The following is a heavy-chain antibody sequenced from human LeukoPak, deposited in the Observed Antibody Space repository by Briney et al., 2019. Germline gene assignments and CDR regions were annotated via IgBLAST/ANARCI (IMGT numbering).Heavy chain of an antibody. J-gene: IGHJ3*01. CDR1: GYTFTGYG. CDR3: AREFRTTTWSYDAFDL. CDR2: ISPYNGNT. Sequence: GASVKVSCKASGYTFTGYGISWVRQAPGQGLEWMGWISPYNGNTDYAQKLQGRVTMTTDTSTTTVYMELRSLTSDDTAVYYCAREFRTTTWSYDAFDLWGQGTMVSVSS. V-gene: IGHV1-18*01. D-gene: IGHD1-1*01.